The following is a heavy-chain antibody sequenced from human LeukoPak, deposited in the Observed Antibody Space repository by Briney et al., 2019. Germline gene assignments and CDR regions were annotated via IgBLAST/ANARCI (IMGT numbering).Heavy chain of an antibody. D-gene: IGHD3-22*01. V-gene: IGHV4-39*01. CDR1: GGSISSSSYS. CDR3: ARHWRFGYYYDSSGYS. J-gene: IGHJ5*02. CDR2: IYYSGST. Sequence: PSETLSLTCTVSGGSISSSSYSWGWIRQPPGKGLEWIGSIYYSGSTYYNPSLKSRVTISVDTSKNQFSLKLSSVTAADTAVYYCARHWRFGYYYDSSGYSWGQGTLVTVSS.